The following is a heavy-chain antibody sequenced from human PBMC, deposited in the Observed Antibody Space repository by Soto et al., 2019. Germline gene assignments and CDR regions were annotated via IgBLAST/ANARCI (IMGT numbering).Heavy chain of an antibody. D-gene: IGHD3-16*02. CDR2: IIPIFGTA. CDR1: GGTFSSYA. J-gene: IGHJ4*02. Sequence: SVKVSCKASGGTFSSYAISWVRQAPGQGLEWMGGIIPIFGTANYAQKFQGRVTITADKSTSTAYMELSSLRSEDTAVYYCAREGLRAMVNYDYVWGSYRFDYWGQGTLVTVSS. CDR3: AREGLRAMVNYDYVWGSYRFDY. V-gene: IGHV1-69*06.